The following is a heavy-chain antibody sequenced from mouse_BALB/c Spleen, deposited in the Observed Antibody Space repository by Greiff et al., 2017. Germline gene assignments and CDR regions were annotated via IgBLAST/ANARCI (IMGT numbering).Heavy chain of an antibody. D-gene: IGHD2-4*01. CDR3: TRLHYDYDGFAY. V-gene: IGHV1S22*01. CDR1: GYTFTSYW. J-gene: IGHJ3*01. CDR2: IYPGSGST. Sequence: LKQPGSELVRPGASVKLSCKASGYTFTSYWMHWVKQRPGQGLEWIGNIYPGSGSTNYDEKFKSKATLTVDTSSSTAYMQLSSLTSEDSAVYYCTRLHYDYDGFAYWGQGTLVTVSA.